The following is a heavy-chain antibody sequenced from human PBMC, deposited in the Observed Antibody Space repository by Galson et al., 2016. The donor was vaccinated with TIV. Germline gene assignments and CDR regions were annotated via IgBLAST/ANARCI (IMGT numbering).Heavy chain of an antibody. CDR1: GFTFRSYE. Sequence: SLRLSCAASGFTFRSYEIHWVRQAPGKGLEWVAVISPDERIKLYAKSVTGRFTISRDSSNNMLYLQMNSLRAEDTALYYCARDAFLGSPDYFDSWGQGTLVTVSS. D-gene: IGHD3-3*02. J-gene: IGHJ4*02. CDR2: ISPDERIK. CDR3: ARDAFLGSPDYFDS. V-gene: IGHV3-30*04.